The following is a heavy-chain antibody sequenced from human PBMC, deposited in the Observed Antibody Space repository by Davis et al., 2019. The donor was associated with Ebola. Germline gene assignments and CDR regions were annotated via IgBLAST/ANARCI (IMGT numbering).Heavy chain of an antibody. CDR2: INPSGGST. V-gene: IGHV1-46*01. CDR3: ARDMNHHGFWDCGH. CDR1: GYTFTSYY. D-gene: IGHD3/OR15-3a*01. Sequence: AASVKVSCKASGYTFTSYYIHWVRQAPGQGLEWMGIINPSGGSTNYAQKFQGRVTVTRDTSTGTVYMEVNSLRSEDTAVYYCARDMNHHGFWDCGHWGQGTLVTVSS. J-gene: IGHJ4*02.